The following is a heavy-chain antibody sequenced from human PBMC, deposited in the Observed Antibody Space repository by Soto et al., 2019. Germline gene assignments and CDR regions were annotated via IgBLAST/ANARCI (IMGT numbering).Heavy chain of an antibody. CDR1: GFTFSSYA. CDR3: AKDQWDTAMVTDY. J-gene: IGHJ4*02. D-gene: IGHD5-18*01. V-gene: IGHV3-23*01. CDR2: ISGSGGST. Sequence: GESLKISCAASGFTFSSYAMSWVRQAPGKGLEWVSAISGSGGSTYYADSVKGRFTISRDNSKNTLYLQMNSLRAEDTAVYYCAKDQWDTAMVTDYWGQGTLVTVSS.